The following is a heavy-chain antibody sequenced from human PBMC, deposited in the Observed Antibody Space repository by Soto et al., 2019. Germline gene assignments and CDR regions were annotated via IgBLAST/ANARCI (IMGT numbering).Heavy chain of an antibody. CDR3: ARRRPYDILTGYYSGRAFDI. Sequence: TSETLSLTCTVSGGSISSYYWSWIRQPPGKGLEWIGYIYYSGSTNYNPSLKSRVTISVDTSKNQFSLKLSSVTAADTAVYYCARRRPYDILTGYYSGRAFDIWGQGTMVT. D-gene: IGHD3-9*01. J-gene: IGHJ3*02. V-gene: IGHV4-59*01. CDR2: IYYSGST. CDR1: GGSISSYY.